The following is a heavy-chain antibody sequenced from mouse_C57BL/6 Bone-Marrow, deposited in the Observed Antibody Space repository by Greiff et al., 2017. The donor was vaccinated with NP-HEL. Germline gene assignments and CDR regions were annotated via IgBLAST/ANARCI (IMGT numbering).Heavy chain of an antibody. CDR2: IDPENGDT. V-gene: IGHV14-4*01. J-gene: IGHJ4*01. D-gene: IGHD1-1*01. Sequence: EVKLVESGAELVRPGASVKLSCTASGFNIKDDYMHWVKQRPEQGLEWIGWIDPENGDTEYASKFQGKATITADTSSNTAYLQLSSLTSEDTAVYYCTTTYGKDAMDYWGQGTSVTVSS. CDR1: GFNIKDDY. CDR3: TTTYGKDAMDY.